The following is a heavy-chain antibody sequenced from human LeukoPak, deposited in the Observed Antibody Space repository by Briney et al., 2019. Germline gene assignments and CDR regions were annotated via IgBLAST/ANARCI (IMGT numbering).Heavy chain of an antibody. J-gene: IGHJ4*02. CDR3: AKSRAMIVVVTLDY. Sequence: GGSLRLSCAASGFTFSNSAMSWVRQAPGKGLEWVSAISGSGGSTYYADSVKGRFTISRDNSKSTLYLQMNSLRAEDTALYYCAKSRAMIVVVTLDYWGQGTLVPVSS. D-gene: IGHD3-22*01. CDR1: GFTFSNSA. V-gene: IGHV3-23*01. CDR2: ISGSGGST.